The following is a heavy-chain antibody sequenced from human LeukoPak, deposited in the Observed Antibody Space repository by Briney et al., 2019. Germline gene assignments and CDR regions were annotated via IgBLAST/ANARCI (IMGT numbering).Heavy chain of an antibody. V-gene: IGHV1-2*02. CDR3: ATEVVTSPGFDY. D-gene: IGHD4-23*01. Sequence: ASVKVSCKASGYIFTGYYMHWVRQAPGQGLEWMGWINPNSGDTNYAQKFQGRVTMTEDTSTDTAYMELSSLRSEDTAVYYCATEVVTSPGFDYWGQGTLVTVSS. J-gene: IGHJ4*02. CDR2: INPNSGDT. CDR1: GYIFTGYY.